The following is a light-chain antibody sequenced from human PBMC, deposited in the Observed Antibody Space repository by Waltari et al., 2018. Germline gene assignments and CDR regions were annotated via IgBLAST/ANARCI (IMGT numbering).Light chain of an antibody. CDR3: QQYGSTPLT. Sequence: EIVLTQSPGTLSLSPGETATPSCRASQIVDNNYVAWYQQKSGQAPRLLIYGPSTRATGIPDRFSGSGSGTDFSLIIRGLEPEDYALYYCQQYGSTPLTFGGGTKVEMK. CDR1: QIVDNNY. CDR2: GPS. V-gene: IGKV3-20*01. J-gene: IGKJ4*01.